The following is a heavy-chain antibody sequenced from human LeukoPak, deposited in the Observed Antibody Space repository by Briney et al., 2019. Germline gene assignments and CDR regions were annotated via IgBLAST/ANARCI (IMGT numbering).Heavy chain of an antibody. D-gene: IGHD2/OR15-2a*01. V-gene: IGHV4-59*12. Sequence: SETLSLTCTVSGGSISSYYWSWLRQPPGKGLEWIGYIYYSGSTNYNPSLKSRVTISVDTSKNQFSLKLSSVTAADTAVYYCLRDKAGSFYGTPAYHYNYNGLDVWGQGTAVTVSS. CDR2: IYYSGST. J-gene: IGHJ6*02. CDR3: LRDKAGSFYGTPAYHYNYNGLDV. CDR1: GGSISSYY.